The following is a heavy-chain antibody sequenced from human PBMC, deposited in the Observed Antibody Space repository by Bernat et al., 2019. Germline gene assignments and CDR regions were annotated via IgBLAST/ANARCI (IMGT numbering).Heavy chain of an antibody. J-gene: IGHJ5*02. CDR2: VYYSGST. V-gene: IGHV4-59*08. Sequence: QLQLQESGPGLVKPSETLSLTCTVSGGSISTYYWSWIRQPPGKGLEWIGYVYYSGSTNYNPSLKSRVTISVDTSKNQFSLKLSSVTAADTAVYYCASTQERDNWFDPWGQGTLVTVSS. CDR1: GGSISTYY. CDR3: ASTQERDNWFDP.